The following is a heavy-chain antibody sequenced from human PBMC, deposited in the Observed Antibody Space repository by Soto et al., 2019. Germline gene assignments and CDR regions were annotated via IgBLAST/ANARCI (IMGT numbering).Heavy chain of an antibody. J-gene: IGHJ3*02. CDR2: ISSRGSTI. CDR1: GFTFSSYS. CDR3: ARGEYCSRTSGYAGSGIDI. V-gene: IGHV3-48*01. Sequence: EVQLVDSGGGLVQPGGSLRLSCAASGFTFSSYSMNWVRQAPGKGLEWVSYISSRGSTIYYADSVKGRFTISRDNAKNSLYLHMNSLRAEGLAVYYSARGEYCSRTSGYAGSGIDIWGQGTMVTVSS. D-gene: IGHD2-2*01.